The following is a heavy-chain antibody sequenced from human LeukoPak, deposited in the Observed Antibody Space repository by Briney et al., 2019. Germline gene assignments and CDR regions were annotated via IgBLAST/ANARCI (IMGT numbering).Heavy chain of an antibody. J-gene: IGHJ4*02. Sequence: GGSLRVSCAASGFTFSSYAMSWVRQAPGKRLEWVSAISGSGGSTYYADSVKGRFTISRDNSKNTLYLQMNSLRAEDTAVYYCAKDRRETDYPDYWGQGTLVTVSS. D-gene: IGHD1-26*01. CDR3: AKDRRETDYPDY. CDR1: GFTFSSYA. V-gene: IGHV3-23*01. CDR2: ISGSGGST.